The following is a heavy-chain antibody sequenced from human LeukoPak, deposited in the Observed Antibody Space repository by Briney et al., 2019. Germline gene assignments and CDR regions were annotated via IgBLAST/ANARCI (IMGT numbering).Heavy chain of an antibody. D-gene: IGHD3-9*01. CDR2: IYTSGST. V-gene: IGHV4-61*02. CDR3: ARELILTGYLPYYFDY. CDR1: GGSISSGVYY. Sequence: SETLSLTCTVSGGSISSGVYYWSWIRQPAGKGLEWIGRIYTSGSTNYNPSLKSRVTISVDTSKNQFSLKLSSVTAADTAVYYCARELILTGYLPYYFDYWGQGTLVTVSS. J-gene: IGHJ4*02.